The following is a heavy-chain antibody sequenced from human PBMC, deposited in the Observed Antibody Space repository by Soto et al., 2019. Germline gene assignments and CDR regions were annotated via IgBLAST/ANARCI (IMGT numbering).Heavy chain of an antibody. Sequence: QVQLQESGPGLVKPSGTLSLSCAVSGGSISSSHWWTWVRQPPGKGPEWIGEIYHSGSTIYNPSPKRRGTISVDTSRTQFSLNLSSVTAADTAVYYCASSGGGEDYWGQGILVTVSS. J-gene: IGHJ4*02. D-gene: IGHD3-16*01. V-gene: IGHV4-4*02. CDR3: ASSGGGEDY. CDR2: IYHSGST. CDR1: GGSISSSHW.